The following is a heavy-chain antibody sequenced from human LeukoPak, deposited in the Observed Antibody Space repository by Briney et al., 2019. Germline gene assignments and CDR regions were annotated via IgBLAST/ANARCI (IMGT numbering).Heavy chain of an antibody. J-gene: IGHJ5*02. CDR1: DFTFRNGW. D-gene: IGHD3-16*01. Sequence: GGSLRLSCAASDFTFRNGWMSWVRQGPGKGLEWVGRVKSKTDGGTTDYAAPVKGRFIISRDDSKNTLYLQMNSLKTEDTAMYYCMTLGLRAWGQGTLVTVSS. CDR2: VKSKTDGGTT. V-gene: IGHV3-15*01. CDR3: MTLGLRA.